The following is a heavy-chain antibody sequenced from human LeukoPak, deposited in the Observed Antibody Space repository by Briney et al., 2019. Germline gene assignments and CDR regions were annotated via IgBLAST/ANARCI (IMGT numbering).Heavy chain of an antibody. CDR1: GGSISSGDYY. Sequence: PSETLSLTCTVSGGSISSGDYYWSWIRQPPGKGLEWIGYIYYSGSTYYNPSLKSRVTISVDTSKNQFSLKLSSVTAADTAVYYCARAHAPLVGATFDYWGQGTPVTVSS. J-gene: IGHJ4*02. CDR3: ARAHAPLVGATFDY. CDR2: IYYSGST. V-gene: IGHV4-30-4*08. D-gene: IGHD1-26*01.